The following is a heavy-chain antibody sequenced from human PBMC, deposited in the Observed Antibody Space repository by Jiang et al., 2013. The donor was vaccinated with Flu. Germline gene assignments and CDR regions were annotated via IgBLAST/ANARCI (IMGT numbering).Heavy chain of an antibody. D-gene: IGHD3-3*01. CDR1: GFTFSSYA. J-gene: IGHJ4*02. CDR3: GKVDDITIFGVVSN. Sequence: VQLVESGGTLVQPGGSLRLSCVASGFTFSSYAMSWVRQAPGKGLEWVSGMSGSGGSGSGGSTYYADSVKGRFTISRDNSKNMLYLQMHSLRAEDMAVYYCGKVDDITIFGVVSNWGQGTLVTVSS. CDR2: MSGSGGSGSGGST. V-gene: IGHV3-23*04.